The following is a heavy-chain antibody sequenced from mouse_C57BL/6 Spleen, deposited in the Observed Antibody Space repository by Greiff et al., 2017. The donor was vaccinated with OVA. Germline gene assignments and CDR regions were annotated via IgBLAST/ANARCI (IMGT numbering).Heavy chain of an antibody. D-gene: IGHD2-4*01. Sequence: QVQLQQSGAELVRPGTSVKVSCKASGYAFTNYLIEWVKQRPGQGLEWIGVINPGSGGTNYNEKFKGKATLTADKSSSTAYMQLSSLTSEDSAVYFCAREGYDYDGAAYWGQGTLVTVSA. CDR1: GYAFTNYL. CDR3: AREGYDYDGAAY. CDR2: INPGSGGT. V-gene: IGHV1-54*01. J-gene: IGHJ3*01.